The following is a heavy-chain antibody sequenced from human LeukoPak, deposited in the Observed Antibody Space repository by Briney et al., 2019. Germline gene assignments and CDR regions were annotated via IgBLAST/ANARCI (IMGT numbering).Heavy chain of an antibody. Sequence: GASVKVSCKASGYTFISYYIHWVRQAPGQGLEWMGIINPSGGSTTYAQKFQGRLTLTRDTSTSTVYMGLSSLRSEDTAVYYCALLEGPEHYDILTGYYDEIDYWGQGTLVTVSS. J-gene: IGHJ4*02. CDR2: INPSGGST. V-gene: IGHV1-46*01. D-gene: IGHD3-9*01. CDR3: ALLEGPEHYDILTGYYDEIDY. CDR1: GYTFISYY.